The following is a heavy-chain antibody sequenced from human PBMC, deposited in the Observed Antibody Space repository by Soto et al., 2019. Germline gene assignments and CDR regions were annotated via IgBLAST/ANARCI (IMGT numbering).Heavy chain of an antibody. CDR3: ARAEYYSHRRPYCFKVEY. V-gene: IGHV4-38-2*01. CDR1: GYSLSSGYS. Sequence: PETLCVTCAVSGYSLSSGYSWAWIRQPPGKGLEWIGSIYHSGGTYYNPSLKSRVSISVDTSNNQFSLQLSSVIAADTAVFYCARAEYYSHRRPYCFKVEYWANGALVTVS. CDR2: IYHSGGT. J-gene: IGHJ4*01. D-gene: IGHD3-10*01.